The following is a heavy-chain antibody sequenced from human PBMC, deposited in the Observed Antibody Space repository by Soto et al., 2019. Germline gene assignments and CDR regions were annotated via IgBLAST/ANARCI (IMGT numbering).Heavy chain of an antibody. Sequence: EVQLVESGGGLVKPGGSLRLSCAASGFTFSNAWMTWVRQAPGKGLEWVGRIKTKADGETTNYAAPVKGRFTILRDDSKATLYLQMISMKTEVTAVYYCITDPSGSKWGQGTLVTVSS. J-gene: IGHJ4*02. CDR1: GFTFSNAW. V-gene: IGHV3-15*01. CDR3: ITDPSGSK. CDR2: IKTKADGETT. D-gene: IGHD7-27*01.